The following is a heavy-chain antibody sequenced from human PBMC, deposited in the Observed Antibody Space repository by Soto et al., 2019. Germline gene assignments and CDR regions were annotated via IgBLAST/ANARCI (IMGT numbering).Heavy chain of an antibody. CDR3: AAHYYDSSGYYFPFDI. V-gene: IGHV1-69*12. Sequence: QVQLVQSGAEVKKPGSSVKVSCKASGGTFSSYAISWVRQAPGQGLEWMGGIIPIFGTANYAQQFQGRVTINADESKSTAYMELSSLRSEDRAVYYCAAHYYDSSGYYFPFDIWGQGTMVTVSS. CDR1: GGTFSSYA. CDR2: IIPIFGTA. D-gene: IGHD3-22*01. J-gene: IGHJ3*02.